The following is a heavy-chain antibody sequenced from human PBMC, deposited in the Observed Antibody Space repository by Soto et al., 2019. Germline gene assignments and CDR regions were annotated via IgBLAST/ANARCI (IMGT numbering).Heavy chain of an antibody. Sequence: QLQLQESGPGLVKPSETLSLTCTVAAGSISSSSYYLGWIRQPPGEGLEWIGGIYYSGSTYYNPSLKSRVALTLDTRKQLNSLNLSAADDAETSGYYCARQGGTAAAADTKVAFDIWGQGTIVTVSS. CDR3: ARQGGTAAAADTKVAFDI. CDR1: AGSISSSSYY. V-gene: IGHV4-39*01. D-gene: IGHD6-13*01. CDR2: IYYSGST. J-gene: IGHJ3*02.